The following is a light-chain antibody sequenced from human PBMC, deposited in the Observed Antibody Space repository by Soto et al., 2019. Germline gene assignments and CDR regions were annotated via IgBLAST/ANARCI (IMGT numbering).Light chain of an antibody. CDR1: SSDVGSYNL. CDR2: EVS. Sequence: QSALTQPASVSGSPGQSITISCTGTSSDVGSYNLVSWYQHHPGKAPKLMIYEVSKRPSGVSNRLSGSKSGNTASLTISGLQAEDEADYHCCSYAGNSTLVFGGGTKVTVL. CDR3: CSYAGNSTLV. V-gene: IGLV2-23*02. J-gene: IGLJ2*01.